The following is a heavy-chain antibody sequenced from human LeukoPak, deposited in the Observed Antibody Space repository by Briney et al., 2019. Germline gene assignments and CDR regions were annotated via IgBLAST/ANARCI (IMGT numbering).Heavy chain of an antibody. Sequence: AGGSLRLSCAASGFTFSSYAMSWVRQAPGKGLEWVSAISGSGGSTYYADSVKGRFTISRDNSKNTLYLQKNSLRAEDTAVYYCAKKVYYDSSGYIDYWGQGTLVTVSS. J-gene: IGHJ4*02. CDR1: GFTFSSYA. D-gene: IGHD3-22*01. CDR3: AKKVYYDSSGYIDY. CDR2: ISGSGGST. V-gene: IGHV3-23*01.